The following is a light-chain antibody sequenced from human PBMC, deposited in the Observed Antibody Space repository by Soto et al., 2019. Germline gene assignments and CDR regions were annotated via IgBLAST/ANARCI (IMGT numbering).Light chain of an antibody. CDR2: AAS. V-gene: IGKV1-39*01. CDR3: QQSYGTPLT. CDR1: QSISNY. Sequence: DMEMTQSPSSLSAFVGDRVIITCRASQSISNYLNWYQHKPGKVPKLLIYAASILQSGVPTRFSGSGSGTDFTLTINSLQPEDFATYYCQQSYGTPLTFGGGTKIEIK. J-gene: IGKJ4*01.